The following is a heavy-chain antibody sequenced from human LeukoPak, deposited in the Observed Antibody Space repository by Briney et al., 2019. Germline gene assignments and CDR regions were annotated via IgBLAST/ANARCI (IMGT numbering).Heavy chain of an antibody. CDR2: ISYDGSNK. J-gene: IGHJ4*02. Sequence: GGSLRLSCAAPGFTFSSYAMHWVRQAPGKGLEWVAVISYDGSNKYYADSVKGRFTISRDNSKNTLYLQMNSLRAEDTAAYYCARDRLLDLYYYDSSGYYDYWGQGTLVTVSS. D-gene: IGHD3-22*01. V-gene: IGHV3-30*01. CDR3: ARDRLLDLYYYDSSGYYDY. CDR1: GFTFSSYA.